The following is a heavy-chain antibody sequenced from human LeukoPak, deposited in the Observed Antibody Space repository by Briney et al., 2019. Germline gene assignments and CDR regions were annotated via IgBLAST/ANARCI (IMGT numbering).Heavy chain of an antibody. D-gene: IGHD6-19*01. Sequence: SETLSLTCTVSGGSISSSSYYWSWIRQPAGKGLEWIGRIYTSGSTNYNPSLKSRVTMSVDTSKNQFSLKLSSVTAADTAVYYCARASDSSGWFDYWGQGTLVTVSS. CDR3: ARASDSSGWFDY. J-gene: IGHJ4*02. V-gene: IGHV4-61*02. CDR2: IYTSGST. CDR1: GGSISSSSYY.